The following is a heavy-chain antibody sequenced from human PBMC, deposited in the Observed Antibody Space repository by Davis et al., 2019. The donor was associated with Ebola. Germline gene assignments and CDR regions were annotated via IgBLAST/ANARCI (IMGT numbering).Heavy chain of an antibody. CDR2: IKQDGSEK. D-gene: IGHD4-17*01. J-gene: IGHJ4*02. V-gene: IGHV3-7*01. CDR3: AKGGGGYGDSQYYFDY. CDR1: GFTFSSYW. Sequence: GESLKISCAASGFTFSSYWMSWVRQAPGKGLEWVANIKQDGSEKYYADSVKGRFTISRDSSKNTLYLEMNSLRGEDTAVYYCAKGGGGYGDSQYYFDYWGQGTLVTVSS.